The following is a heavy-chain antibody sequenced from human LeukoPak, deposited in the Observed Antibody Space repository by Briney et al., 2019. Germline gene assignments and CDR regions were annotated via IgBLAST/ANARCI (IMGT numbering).Heavy chain of an antibody. J-gene: IGHJ4*02. D-gene: IGHD3-3*01. CDR1: GGSITNYY. V-gene: IGHV4-59*01. Sequence: SETLSLTCTVSGGSITNYYWSWIRQPPGKGLEWIGYIYFSGVTKYNPYSPSLTSRGTISADTSKNQISLKLNSVTAADTAVYYCASRSSIWSGYQDTLYYFDSWGQGTLVTVSS. CDR3: ASRSSIWSGYQDTLYYFDS. CDR2: IYFSGVT.